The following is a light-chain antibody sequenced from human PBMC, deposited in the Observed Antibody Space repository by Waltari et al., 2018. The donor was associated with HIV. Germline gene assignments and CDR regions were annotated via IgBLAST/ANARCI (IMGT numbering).Light chain of an antibody. CDR1: QTVTSNY. CDR3: HQYGTSPQT. Sequence: EIVLTQSPRTLSLSPGERATLSCRASQTVTSNYLAWYQMKPGQAPRLLIYGASIRATGVPDKFSGSGYGTDFTLTIGRLQPEDFAVYYCHQYGTSPQTFGQGSKVEIK. CDR2: GAS. J-gene: IGKJ2*01. V-gene: IGKV3-20*01.